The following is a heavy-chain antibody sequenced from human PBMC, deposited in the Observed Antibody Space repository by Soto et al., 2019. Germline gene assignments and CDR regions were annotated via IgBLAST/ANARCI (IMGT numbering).Heavy chain of an antibody. CDR3: AIERTSYGMDV. V-gene: IGHV1-8*01. Sequence: QVQLVQSGAEVKKPGASVKVSCKASGYTCTSYDSNWVRQATGQGLEWMGWMNPNSGNPGYAQKFQGRVTMTRNTSITTAYMELSSLRSEHTAVYYCAIERTSYGMDVWGQGTTVTVSS. CDR2: MNPNSGNP. CDR1: GYTCTSYD. J-gene: IGHJ6*02.